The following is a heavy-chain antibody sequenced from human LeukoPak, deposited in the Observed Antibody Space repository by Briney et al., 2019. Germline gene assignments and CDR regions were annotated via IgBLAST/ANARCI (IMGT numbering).Heavy chain of an antibody. CDR1: GYTFTSYD. CDR3: ARGGRTREWLSFY. J-gene: IGHJ4*02. V-gene: IGHV1-8*01. CDR2: MNPNSGNT. D-gene: IGHD3-3*01. Sequence: ASVKVSCKASGYTFTSYDINWVGKATGQGLDWREWMNPNSGNTGYAQKFQGRVTMTRNTSISTAYMELSSLRSEDTAVYYCARGGRTREWLSFYWGQGTLVTVSS.